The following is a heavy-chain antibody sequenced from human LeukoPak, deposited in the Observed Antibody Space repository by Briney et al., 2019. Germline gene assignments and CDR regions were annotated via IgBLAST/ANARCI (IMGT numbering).Heavy chain of an antibody. D-gene: IGHD3-22*01. CDR2: IRKKAYGGTT. J-gene: IGHJ4*02. CDR3: ARDDSPDDY. CDR1: GFTFGAYR. Sequence: GGSLRLSCTASGFTFGAYRMSWVRQAPGEGLKWVGFIRKKAYGGTTEYAASVKGRFTISRDDSKSIAYLQMNSLKTEDTAVYYCARDDSPDDYWGQGTLVTVSS. V-gene: IGHV3-49*04.